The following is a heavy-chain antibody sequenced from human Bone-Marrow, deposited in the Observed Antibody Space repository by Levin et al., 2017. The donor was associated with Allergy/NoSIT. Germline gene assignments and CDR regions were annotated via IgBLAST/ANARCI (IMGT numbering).Heavy chain of an antibody. Sequence: GESLKISCKASGDTFTSDHMHWVRQAPGQGLEWMGIINPYGGTTSYSQKFQGRVIMTRDTSTSSVYMELSSLMSDDTAVYYCASENADISAFDIWGQGKMVTVSS. CDR3: ASENADISAFDI. J-gene: IGHJ3*02. CDR2: INPYGGTT. V-gene: IGHV1-46*01. D-gene: IGHD5-12*01. CDR1: GDTFTSDH.